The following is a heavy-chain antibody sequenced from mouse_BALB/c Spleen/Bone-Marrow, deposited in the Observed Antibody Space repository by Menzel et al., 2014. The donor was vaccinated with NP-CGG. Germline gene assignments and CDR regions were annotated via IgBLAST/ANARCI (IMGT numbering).Heavy chain of an antibody. CDR2: ILPGNGST. V-gene: IGHV1-9*01. Sequence: QVQLQQPGAELMKPGASVKISCKATGYTFSSCWIEWVKQRPGHGLEWIGEILPGNGSTNYNEKFMGKATFTAETSSNTAYMQLSSLTSEDSAVYYCARSKVLYAMDYWGQGTSVTVSS. J-gene: IGHJ4*01. D-gene: IGHD2-14*01. CDR1: GYTFSSCW. CDR3: ARSKVLYAMDY.